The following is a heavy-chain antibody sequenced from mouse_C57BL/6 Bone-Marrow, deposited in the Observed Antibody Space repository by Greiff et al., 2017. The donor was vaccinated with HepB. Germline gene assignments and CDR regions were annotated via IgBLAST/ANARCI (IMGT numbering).Heavy chain of an antibody. CDR2: IDPSDSYT. Sequence: QVQLKQPGAELVKPGASVKLSCKASGYTFTSYWMQWVKQRPGPGLEWIGEIDPSDSYTNYNQKFKGKATLTVDTSSSTAYMQLSSLTSEDSAVYYCARGRELCLFAYWGQGTLVTVSA. V-gene: IGHV1-50*01. D-gene: IGHD6-5*01. CDR3: ARGRELCLFAY. CDR1: GYTFTSYW. J-gene: IGHJ3*01.